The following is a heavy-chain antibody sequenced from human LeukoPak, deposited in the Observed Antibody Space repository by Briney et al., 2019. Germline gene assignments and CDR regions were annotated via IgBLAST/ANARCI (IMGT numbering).Heavy chain of an antibody. CDR2: IGTAGDT. J-gene: IGHJ5*02. D-gene: IGHD3-16*02. CDR1: GFTFSSYD. CDR3: ARGGKLRLGELSS. V-gene: IGHV3-13*01. Sequence: GRSLRLSCAASGFTFSSYDMHWVRQATGKGLEWVSAIGTAGDTYYPGSVKGRFTISRENAKNSLYLQMNSLRAGDTAVYYCARGGKLRLGELSSWGQGTLVTVSS.